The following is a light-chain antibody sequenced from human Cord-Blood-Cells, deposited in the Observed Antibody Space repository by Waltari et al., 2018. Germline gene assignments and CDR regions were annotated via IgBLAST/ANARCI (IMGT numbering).Light chain of an antibody. CDR1: RSDVGSYNL. Sequence: QSALTQPASVSGSPGQSITIPCTGTRSDVGSYNLVSWYQQHPGKAPKLMIYEVSKRPSGVSNRFSGSKSGNTASLTISGLQAEDEADYYCCSYAGSSAVFGGGTQLTVL. CDR2: EVS. V-gene: IGLV2-23*02. J-gene: IGLJ7*01. CDR3: CSYAGSSAV.